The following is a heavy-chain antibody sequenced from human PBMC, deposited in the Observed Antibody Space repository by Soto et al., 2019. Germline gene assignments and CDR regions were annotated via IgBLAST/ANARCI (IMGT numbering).Heavy chain of an antibody. V-gene: IGHV2-5*02. Sequence: QITLKESGPTLVKPSQTLTLTCTFSGFSFNTDGVGVGWFRQPPGKALEWLALIYWDDDKRYKPSLKSRLTIARNTSTNQVLLTMTSLDPVDTGTYAGVHKPRVMLAATSTWFDHWSQGTLVTVSS. CDR1: GFSFNTDGVG. CDR2: IYWDDDK. J-gene: IGHJ5*02. CDR3: VHKPRVMLAATSTWFDH. D-gene: IGHD2-15*01.